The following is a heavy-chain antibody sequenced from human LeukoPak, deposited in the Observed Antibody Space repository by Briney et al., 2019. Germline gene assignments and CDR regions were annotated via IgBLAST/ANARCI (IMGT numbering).Heavy chain of an antibody. CDR3: ARVDQSGYDTRGWFDP. J-gene: IGHJ5*02. CDR1: GGSISPYY. V-gene: IGHV4-59*01. Sequence: SETLSLTCTVSGGSISPYYWSWIRQSPGKGLERIGYIYHSGKTYYNPSLKSRITISVDTSKNQFSLKVTSVTAADTAVYYCARVDQSGYDTRGWFDPWGQGTLVTVSS. D-gene: IGHD5-12*01. CDR2: IYHSGKT.